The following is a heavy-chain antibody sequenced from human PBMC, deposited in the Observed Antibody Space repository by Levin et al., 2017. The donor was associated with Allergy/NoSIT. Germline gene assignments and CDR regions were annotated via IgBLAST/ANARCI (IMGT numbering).Heavy chain of an antibody. J-gene: IGHJ4*02. CDR3: ARDYCSTTSCYDS. V-gene: IGHV3-33*05. CDR1: GFTLSTHG. D-gene: IGHD2-2*01. Sequence: GGSLRLSCGASGFTLSTHGMQWARQAPGKGLEWVAFISYDGTNKYYVDSVKGRFTISRDNSKNTVYLQMNTLGAADTAVYYCARDYCSTTSCYDSWGQGTLVTVSS. CDR2: ISYDGTNK.